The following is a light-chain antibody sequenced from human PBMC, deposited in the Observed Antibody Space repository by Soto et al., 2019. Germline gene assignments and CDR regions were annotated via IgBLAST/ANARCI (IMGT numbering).Light chain of an antibody. CDR1: QSVLYSSNNKNY. V-gene: IGKV4-1*01. CDR3: QQYYTTPLT. J-gene: IGKJ4*01. Sequence: DIVMTQSPDSLAVSLGERATIKCQSSQSVLYSSNNKNYLGWYRQKPGQPPKLLIYWASTRESGVPDRFSGSGSGTDFTLTISSLQAEDVALYYCQQYYTTPLTFGGGTKVEIK. CDR2: WAS.